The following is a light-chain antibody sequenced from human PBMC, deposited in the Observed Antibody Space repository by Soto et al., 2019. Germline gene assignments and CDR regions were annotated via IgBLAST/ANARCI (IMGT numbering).Light chain of an antibody. V-gene: IGKV3-15*01. CDR3: QQYNNCPWYT. CDR1: QSVSSN. Sequence: EIVMTQSPATLSVSPGERATLSSRASQSVSSNLAWYQQKPGQAPRLLIYGASTRANGIPARFSGSGSETEFTLTISSRQSVDCAVDYCQQYNNCPWYTFGQRTKLEIK. J-gene: IGKJ2*01. CDR2: GAS.